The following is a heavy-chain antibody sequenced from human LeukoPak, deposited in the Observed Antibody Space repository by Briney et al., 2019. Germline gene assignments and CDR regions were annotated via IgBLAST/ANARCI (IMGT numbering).Heavy chain of an antibody. CDR3: ARADYGDYPVYYGTDV. D-gene: IGHD4-17*01. V-gene: IGHV4-34*01. Sequence: PSETLSLTCAVYGGSFSDYYWSWIRQPPGKGLEWIGEINHSGTTNYNPSLKSRVTISVDTSKNQFSLKLTSVTAADTAVYYCARADYGDYPVYYGTDVWGQGTTVTVSS. CDR1: GGSFSDYY. CDR2: INHSGTT. J-gene: IGHJ6*02.